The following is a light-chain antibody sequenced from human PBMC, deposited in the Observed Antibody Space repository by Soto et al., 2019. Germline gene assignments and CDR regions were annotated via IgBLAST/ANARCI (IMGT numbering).Light chain of an antibody. CDR1: QSISSW. V-gene: IGKV1-5*01. J-gene: IGKJ2*01. CDR2: DAS. CDR3: QQYLTYP. Sequence: DIQMTQSPSTLSASVGDTVTITCRASQSISSWLAWYQQKAGKAPRLLIYDASDLESGVPSRFSGSGSGTEFTPTISSLQPDDFATYYCQQYLTYPFGRGTKLEIK.